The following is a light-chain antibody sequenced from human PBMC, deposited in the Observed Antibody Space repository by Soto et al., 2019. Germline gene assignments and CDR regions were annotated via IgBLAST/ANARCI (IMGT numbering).Light chain of an antibody. CDR1: SSDVGAYDY. CDR3: SSYAGSSNV. V-gene: IGLV2-8*01. CDR2: EVS. Sequence: QSALTQPPSASGSPGQSVTISCTGTSSDVGAYDYVSWYQQHPGKAPKLMIHEVSKRPSGVPDRFSASKSGNTASLTVSGLQAEDEADYYCSSYAGSSNVFGTGTKLTVL. J-gene: IGLJ1*01.